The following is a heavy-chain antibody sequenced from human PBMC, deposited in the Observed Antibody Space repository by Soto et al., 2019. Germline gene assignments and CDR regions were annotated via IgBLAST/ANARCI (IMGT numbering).Heavy chain of an antibody. CDR3: ARERDTAMVAAFDI. D-gene: IGHD5-18*01. Sequence: GGSLRLSCAASGFTFSSYWMSWVRQAPGKGLEWVANIKQDGSEKYYVDSVKGRFTISRDNAKNSLYLQMNSLRAEDTAVHYCARERDTAMVAAFDIWGQGTMVTVSS. CDR2: IKQDGSEK. V-gene: IGHV3-7*03. CDR1: GFTFSSYW. J-gene: IGHJ3*02.